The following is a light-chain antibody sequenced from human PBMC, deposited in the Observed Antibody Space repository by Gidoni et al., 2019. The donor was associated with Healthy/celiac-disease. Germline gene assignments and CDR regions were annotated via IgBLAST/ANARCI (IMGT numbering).Light chain of an antibody. Sequence: EILLPQSPATLSLSPGERSTLSCRASQSISSYLAWYQQKPGQAPRLLIHDTSNRATGIPARFSGSGSGTDFTLTISSLEPEDFAVYYCQQRSNWPPWTFGQGTKVEIK. CDR1: QSISSY. V-gene: IGKV3-11*01. J-gene: IGKJ1*01. CDR2: DTS. CDR3: QQRSNWPPWT.